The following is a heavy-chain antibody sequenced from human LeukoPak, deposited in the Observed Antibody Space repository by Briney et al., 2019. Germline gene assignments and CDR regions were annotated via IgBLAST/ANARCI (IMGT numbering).Heavy chain of an antibody. Sequence: GGSLRLSCAASGFTFSSYWMSWVRQAPGKGLEWVANIKQDGSEKYYVDPVKGRFTISRDNAKNSLYLQMNRLRAEDTAVYYCARGLNVDTAMGRLGDWGQGTLVTVSS. CDR3: ARGLNVDTAMGRLGD. CDR1: GFTFSSYW. V-gene: IGHV3-7*01. J-gene: IGHJ4*02. CDR2: IKQDGSEK. D-gene: IGHD5-18*01.